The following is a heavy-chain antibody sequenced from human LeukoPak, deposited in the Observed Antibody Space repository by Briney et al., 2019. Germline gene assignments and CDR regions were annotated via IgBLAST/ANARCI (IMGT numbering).Heavy chain of an antibody. D-gene: IGHD5-18*01. V-gene: IGHV4-59*01. J-gene: IGHJ4*02. CDR2: IYYSGST. CDR1: GCSISSYY. CDR3: ARSGYSYGFDY. Sequence: PSETLSLTCTVSGCSISSYYWSWIRQPPGKGLEWIGYIYYSGSTNYNPSLKSRVTISVDTSKNQFSLKLSSVTAADTAVYYCARSGYSYGFDYWGQGTLVTVSS.